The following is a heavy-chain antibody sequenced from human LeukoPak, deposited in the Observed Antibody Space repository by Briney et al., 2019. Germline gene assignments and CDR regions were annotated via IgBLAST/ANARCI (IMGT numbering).Heavy chain of an antibody. CDR1: GFTFSSYA. CDR3: AKVDTAMVTVGY. J-gene: IGHJ4*02. CDR2: ISGSGGST. D-gene: IGHD5-18*01. Sequence: GGSLRLSCAASGFTFSSYAMRWVRQAPGKGLEWVSAISGSGGSTYYADSVKGRFTISRDNSTNTLYLQMNSLRAEDTAVYYCAKVDTAMVTVGYWGQGTLVTVSS. V-gene: IGHV3-23*01.